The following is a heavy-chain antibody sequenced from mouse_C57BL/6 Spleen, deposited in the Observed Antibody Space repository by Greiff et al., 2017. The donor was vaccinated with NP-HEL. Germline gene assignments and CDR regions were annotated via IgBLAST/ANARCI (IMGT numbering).Heavy chain of an antibody. CDR1: GYTFTSYW. Sequence: VQLQQPGAELVKPGASVKMSCKASGYTFTSYWITWVKQRPGQGLEWIGDIYPGSGSTNYNEKFKSKATLTVDTSSSTAYMQLSSLTSEDSAVYYCARHGREGNYAMDYWGQGTSVTVSS. V-gene: IGHV1-55*01. CDR2: IYPGSGST. CDR3: ARHGREGNYAMDY. D-gene: IGHD1-1*01. J-gene: IGHJ4*01.